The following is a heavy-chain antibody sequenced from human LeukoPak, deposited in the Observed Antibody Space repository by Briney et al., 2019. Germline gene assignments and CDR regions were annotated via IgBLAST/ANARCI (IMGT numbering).Heavy chain of an antibody. CDR2: TSGSGGLT. J-gene: IGHJ4*02. Sequence: GGSLRLSCAASGFTFSSYAMSWVRQAPGKGLEWVSATSGSGGLTYYADSVKGRFTISRDNSKNTLYLQMNSLRAEDTAVYYCAKMGGRDGRDYWGQGTLVTVSS. CDR1: GFTFSSYA. V-gene: IGHV3-23*01. CDR3: AKMGGRDGRDY. D-gene: IGHD3-16*01.